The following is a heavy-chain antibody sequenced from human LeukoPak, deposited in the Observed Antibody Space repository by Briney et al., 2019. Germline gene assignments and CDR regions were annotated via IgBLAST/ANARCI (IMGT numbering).Heavy chain of an antibody. J-gene: IGHJ3*02. Sequence: ASVKVSCKASGYTFTGYYMHWVRQAPGQGLEWMGWINPNSGGTNYAQKFQGRVTMTRDTSISTAYMELSRLRSDDPAVYYCARPGGYYYDSGGSVGDFDIWGQGTMVTVSS. CDR2: INPNSGGT. D-gene: IGHD3-22*01. CDR1: GYTFTGYY. CDR3: ARPGGYYYDSGGSVGDFDI. V-gene: IGHV1-2*02.